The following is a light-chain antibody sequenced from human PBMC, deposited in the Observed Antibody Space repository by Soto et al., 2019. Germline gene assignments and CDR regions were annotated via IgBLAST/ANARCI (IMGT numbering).Light chain of an antibody. J-gene: IGKJ1*01. CDR3: QQYNNWPPDRT. Sequence: EIVMTQSPATLSVSPGERATLSCRASQSVGSNLAWYQQKPGQAPRRLIYGASTRATGIPARFSGSGSGTEFTLTIRSRQSEDFAIYFCQQYNNWPPDRTFGQGTKVEIK. V-gene: IGKV3-15*01. CDR2: GAS. CDR1: QSVGSN.